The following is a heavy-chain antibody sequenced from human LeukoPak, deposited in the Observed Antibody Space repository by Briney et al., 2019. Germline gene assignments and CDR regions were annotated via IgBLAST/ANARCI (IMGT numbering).Heavy chain of an antibody. J-gene: IGHJ4*02. CDR3: ARANACSGGSCYIDY. CDR2: SIPIFGTA. V-gene: IGHV1-69*01. Sequence: EASVKVSCTASGGTFSSYAISWVRHAPGQGLDWMGGSIPIFGTANYAQKFQGRVTIAADESTSTAYMGLSSLRSEDTAAYYCARANACSGGSCYIDYWGQGTLVTVSS. CDR1: GGTFSSYA. D-gene: IGHD2-15*01.